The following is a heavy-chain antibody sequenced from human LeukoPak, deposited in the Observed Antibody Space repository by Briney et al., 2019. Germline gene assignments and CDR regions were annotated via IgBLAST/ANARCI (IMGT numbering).Heavy chain of an antibody. CDR1: GYTFNSYG. J-gene: IGHJ5*02. CDR2: ISAYNGNT. D-gene: IGHD3-16*02. V-gene: IGHV1-18*01. Sequence: ASVKVSCTASGYTFNSYGISWVRQAPGQGLEWMGWISAYNGNTNYAQKLQGRVTITTDTSTSTAYMELRSLRSDGTAVYYCARDGAAASLKRLSRPNDWFDPWGQGTLVTVSS. CDR3: ARDGAAASLKRLSRPNDWFDP.